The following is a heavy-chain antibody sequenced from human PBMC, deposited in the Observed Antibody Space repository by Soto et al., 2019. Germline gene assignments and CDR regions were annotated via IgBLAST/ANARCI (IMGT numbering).Heavy chain of an antibody. CDR3: ARGGSSGVTRWFDP. CDR1: GYTFTGYY. Sequence: ASVKVSGKASGYTFTGYYMHWVRQAPGQGLEWMGWINPNSGGTNYAQKFQGRVTMTRDTSISTAYMELSRLRSDDTAVYYCARGGSSGVTRWFDPWGQGTLVTVSS. J-gene: IGHJ5*02. V-gene: IGHV1-2*02. D-gene: IGHD6-19*01. CDR2: INPNSGGT.